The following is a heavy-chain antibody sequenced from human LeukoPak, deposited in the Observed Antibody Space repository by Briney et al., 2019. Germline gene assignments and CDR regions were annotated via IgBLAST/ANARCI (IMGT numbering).Heavy chain of an antibody. Sequence: ASVKVSCKASGYTFTGYYMHWVRQAPGQGLGWMGWINPNSGGTNYAQKFQGRGTMTRDTSISTAYMELSRLRSDDTAVYYCARQSSGWSYYYGMDVWGQGTTVTVSS. CDR3: ARQSSGWSYYYGMDV. CDR1: GYTFTGYY. J-gene: IGHJ6*02. V-gene: IGHV1-2*02. D-gene: IGHD6-19*01. CDR2: INPNSGGT.